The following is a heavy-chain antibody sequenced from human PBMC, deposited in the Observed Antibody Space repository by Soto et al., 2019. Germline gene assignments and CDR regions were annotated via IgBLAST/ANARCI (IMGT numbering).Heavy chain of an antibody. V-gene: IGHV1-3*01. CDR2: INAGNGNT. Sequence: ASVKVSCKASGYTFTSYAMHWVRQAPGQRLEWMGWINAGNGNTKYSQKFQGRVTITRDTSASTAYMELSSLRSEDTAVYYCARADSIAAAGTHDAFDIWGQGTMVTVSS. CDR1: GYTFTSYA. J-gene: IGHJ3*02. D-gene: IGHD6-13*01. CDR3: ARADSIAAAGTHDAFDI.